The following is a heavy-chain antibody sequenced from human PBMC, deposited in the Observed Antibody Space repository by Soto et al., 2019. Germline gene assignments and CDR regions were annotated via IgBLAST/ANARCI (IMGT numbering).Heavy chain of an antibody. CDR2: IWYDGSNK. D-gene: IGHD6-13*01. J-gene: IGHJ4*02. CDR3: ARDLWRYYSSSWYSDY. Sequence: GGSLRLSCAASGFTVSSYGMHWVRQAPGKGLEWVAVIWYDGSNKYYADSVKGRFTISRDNSKNTLYLQMNSLRAEDTAVYYCARDLWRYYSSSWYSDYWGQGTLVTVSS. CDR1: GFTVSSYG. V-gene: IGHV3-33*01.